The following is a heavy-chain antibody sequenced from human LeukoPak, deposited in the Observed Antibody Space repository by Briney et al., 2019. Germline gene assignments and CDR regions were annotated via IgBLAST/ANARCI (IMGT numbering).Heavy chain of an antibody. CDR3: AKRIASTGTVAFDI. Sequence: SQTLSLTCTVSGGSFSSSDDFWSWIRQPPGKGLEWIGYIFYSGSTNYNPSLKSRATISLDTSENQFSLKLNSVTAADTAVYYCAKRIASTGTVAFDIWGQGTMVTVSS. CDR2: IFYSGST. J-gene: IGHJ3*02. CDR1: GGSFSSSDDF. V-gene: IGHV4-61*08. D-gene: IGHD6-13*01.